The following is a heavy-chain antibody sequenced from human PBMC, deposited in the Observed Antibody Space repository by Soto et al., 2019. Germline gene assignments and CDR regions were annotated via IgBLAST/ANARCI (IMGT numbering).Heavy chain of an antibody. D-gene: IGHD6-13*01. Sequence: GGSLRLSCSASGFTFSTYAMHWVRQAPGKGLEYVSAISSNGGSPYYADSLKGRFTISRDNSKNTLSLQMSSLRAEDTALYYCARDGGSSWTNWFDPWGQGTLVTVSS. V-gene: IGHV3-64D*06. CDR1: GFTFSTYA. J-gene: IGHJ5*02. CDR2: ISSNGGSP. CDR3: ARDGGSSWTNWFDP.